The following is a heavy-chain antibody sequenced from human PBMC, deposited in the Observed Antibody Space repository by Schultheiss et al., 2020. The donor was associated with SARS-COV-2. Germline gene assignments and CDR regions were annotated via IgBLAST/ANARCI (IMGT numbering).Heavy chain of an antibody. CDR3: ARPQGSEPGWAYFYYYMDV. D-gene: IGHD6-25*01. Sequence: GGSLRLSCAASGFTFSSYAMHWVRQAPGKGLEWVAVISYDGSNKYYADSVKGRFTISRDNVQYTVYLQMDGLRREDTAVYYCARPQGSEPGWAYFYYYMDVWGTGTTVTVSS. J-gene: IGHJ6*03. V-gene: IGHV3-30*01. CDR1: GFTFSSYA. CDR2: ISYDGSNK.